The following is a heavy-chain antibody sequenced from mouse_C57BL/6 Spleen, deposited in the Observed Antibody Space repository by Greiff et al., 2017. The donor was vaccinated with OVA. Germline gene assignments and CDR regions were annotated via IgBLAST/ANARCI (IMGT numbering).Heavy chain of an antibody. V-gene: IGHV2-6*01. CDR3: AILYSNSFAY. Sequence: VKLMESGPGLVAPSQSLSITCTVSGFSLTSYGVDWVRQSPGKGLEWLGVIWGVGSTNYNSALKSRLSISKDNSKSQVFLKMNSLQTDDTAMYYCAILYSNSFAYGGQGTRVTVSA. CDR2: IWGVGST. D-gene: IGHD2-5*01. J-gene: IGHJ3*01. CDR1: GFSLTSYG.